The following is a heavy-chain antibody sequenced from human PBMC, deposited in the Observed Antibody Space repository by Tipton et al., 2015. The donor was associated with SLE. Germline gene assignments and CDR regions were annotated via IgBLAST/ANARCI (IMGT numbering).Heavy chain of an antibody. CDR2: INDGGYT. D-gene: IGHD3-16*01. J-gene: IGHJ5*02. Sequence: TLSLTCAVYGKSLTGYSWSWIRQPPGKGLGWIGEINDGGYTNYNPSLKRRVTISVDTSKNQFSLKLNSVTAADTGVYFCARFGDRPGVFDPWGQGTLVTVSS. CDR3: ARFGDRPGVFDP. V-gene: IGHV4-34*01. CDR1: GKSLTGYS.